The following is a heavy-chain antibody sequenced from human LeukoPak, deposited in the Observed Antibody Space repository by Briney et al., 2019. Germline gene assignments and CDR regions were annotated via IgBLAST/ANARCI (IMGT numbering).Heavy chain of an antibody. CDR2: IGTAGDT. CDR1: GFTFSSYD. CDR3: ARGAAMVRGVIDY. Sequence: GGSLRLSCAASGFTFSSYDMHWVRQATGKGLEWVSAIGTAGDTYYPGSVKGRFTISRENAKNSLYLQMNSLRAGDTAVYYCARGAAMVRGVIDYWGQGTLVTVSS. D-gene: IGHD3-10*01. V-gene: IGHV3-13*01. J-gene: IGHJ4*02.